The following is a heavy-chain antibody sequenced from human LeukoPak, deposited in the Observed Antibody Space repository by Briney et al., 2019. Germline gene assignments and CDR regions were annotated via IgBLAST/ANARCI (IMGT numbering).Heavy chain of an antibody. CDR2: TRNKANSYTT. V-gene: IGHV3-72*01. CDR1: GFTFSDHY. D-gene: IGHD6-19*01. CDR3: ARAGSGWYRGYYYYYMDV. Sequence: GGSLRLSCAASGFTFSDHYMDWVRQAPGKGLEWVGRTRNKANSYTTEYAASVKGRVTISRDDSKNSLYLQMNSLKTEDTAVYYCARAGSGWYRGYYYYYMDVWGKGTTVTVSS. J-gene: IGHJ6*03.